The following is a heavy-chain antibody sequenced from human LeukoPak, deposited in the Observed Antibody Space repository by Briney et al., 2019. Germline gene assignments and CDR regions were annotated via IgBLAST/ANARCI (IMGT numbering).Heavy chain of an antibody. Sequence: SETLSLTCAVYGGSFSGYYWSWIRQPPGKGLEWIGEINHSGSTNYNPSLKSRVTISVDTSKNQFSLKLSSVTAADTAVYYCARGQLFDYWGQGTLVTVSS. V-gene: IGHV4-34*01. CDR2: INHSGST. CDR1: GGSFSGYY. CDR3: ARGQLFDY. D-gene: IGHD1-1*01. J-gene: IGHJ4*02.